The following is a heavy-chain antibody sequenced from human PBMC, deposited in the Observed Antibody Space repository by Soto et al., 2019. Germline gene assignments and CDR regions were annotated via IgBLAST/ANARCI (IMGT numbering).Heavy chain of an antibody. Sequence: QVHLQESGPGLVKPSETLSLTCTVSGGSISSYYWWWIRQPPGKGLEWIGYVFHSGITGYNPSIKNRVTISVDASKNLFSLKLISVTAADTAVYYCARDQNGSPYFDYWGQGTLVTVSS. V-gene: IGHV4-59*01. CDR2: VFHSGIT. D-gene: IGHD1-26*01. CDR3: ARDQNGSPYFDY. CDR1: GGSISSYY. J-gene: IGHJ4*02.